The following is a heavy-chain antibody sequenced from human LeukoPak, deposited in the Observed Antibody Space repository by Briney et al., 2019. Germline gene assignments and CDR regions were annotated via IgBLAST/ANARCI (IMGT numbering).Heavy chain of an antibody. J-gene: IGHJ4*02. CDR3: ARRAGAYSHPYDY. D-gene: IGHD4/OR15-4a*01. V-gene: IGHV3-30*03. CDR1: GFTFSSYG. Sequence: PGRSLRLSCAASGFTFSSYGMHWVRQAPGKGLEWVAVISYDGSNRYYADSVKGRFTISRDTSKNTLYLQMNSLRAEDTAVYYCARRAGAYSHPYDYWGQGTLVTVSS. CDR2: ISYDGSNR.